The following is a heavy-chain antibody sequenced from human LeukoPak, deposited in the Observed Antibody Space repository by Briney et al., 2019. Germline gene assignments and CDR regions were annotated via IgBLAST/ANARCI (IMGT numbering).Heavy chain of an antibody. CDR1: EFTFSSYN. V-gene: IGHV3-21*01. CDR2: ISSSSDYI. CDR3: ARDCGRYHDSSEKAGFDY. D-gene: IGHD3-22*01. J-gene: IGHJ4*02. Sequence: PGGSLRLSCAASEFTFSSYNMNWVRQAPGKGLEWVSSISSSSDYIHYADSVKGRFTISRDNAKNSLFLQMSSLRAEDTAVYYCARDCGRYHDSSEKAGFDYWGQGTLVTVSS.